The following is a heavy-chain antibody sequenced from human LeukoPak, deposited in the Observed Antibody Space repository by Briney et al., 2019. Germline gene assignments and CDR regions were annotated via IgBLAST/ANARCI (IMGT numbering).Heavy chain of an antibody. V-gene: IGHV4-59*12. CDR1: GASISSDY. J-gene: IGHJ4*02. CDR2: IHYSGTT. Sequence: SETLSLTCTVSGASISSDYWSWIRQPPGKGLEWIGYIHYSGTTNYNPSLKSRVTISLDTSKNQFSLKLSSVTAADTAVYYCARSAAARRTLKDWGQGTLVTVSS. CDR3: ARSAAARRTLKD. D-gene: IGHD6-6*01.